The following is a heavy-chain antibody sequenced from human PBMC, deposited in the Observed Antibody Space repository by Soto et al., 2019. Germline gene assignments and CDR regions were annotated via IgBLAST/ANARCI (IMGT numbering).Heavy chain of an antibody. D-gene: IGHD5-12*01. V-gene: IGHV3-11*05. CDR2: ISSSSSYT. CDR1: GFTFSDYY. Sequence: QVQLVDSGGGLVKPGGSLRLSCAASGFTFSDYYMSGIRQAPGKGLELVSYISSSSSYTNYADSVKGSFTISRDNAKNSLYLQMYSLRAEDTAVYYCARDHHRYSGYDYVDYWGPGTLVTVSS. J-gene: IGHJ4*01. CDR3: ARDHHRYSGYDYVDY.